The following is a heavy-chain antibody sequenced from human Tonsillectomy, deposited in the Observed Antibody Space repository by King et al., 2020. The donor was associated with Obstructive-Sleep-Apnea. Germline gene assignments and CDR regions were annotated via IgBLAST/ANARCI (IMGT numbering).Heavy chain of an antibody. CDR2: ISYDGSKI. CDR3: AKKVSGSFYNPPDS. Sequence: VQLVESGGGVVQPGRSLRISCAASGFSFNLYGMHWVRQAPGKGLEWVAVISYDGSKIYYEDSVKGRFTISRDNSKNTLYLQMNSLRGEDTAVYYCAKKVSGSFYNPPDSWGQGTLVTVSS. D-gene: IGHD1-26*01. V-gene: IGHV3-30*18. J-gene: IGHJ4*02. CDR1: GFSFNLYG.